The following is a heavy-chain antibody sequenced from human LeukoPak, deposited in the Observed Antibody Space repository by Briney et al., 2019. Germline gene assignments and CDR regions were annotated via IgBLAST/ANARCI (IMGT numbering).Heavy chain of an antibody. CDR1: GGTFSSYA. V-gene: IGHV1-2*06. J-gene: IGHJ4*02. CDR2: INPNSGGT. D-gene: IGHD3-3*01. CDR3: ARAREPYDFWSGYLSPLDY. Sequence: GASVKVSCKASGGTFSSYAISWVRQAPGQGLEWMGRINPNSGGTNYAQKFQGRVTMTRDTSISTAYMELSRLRSDDTAVYYCARAREPYDFWSGYLSPLDYWGQGTLVTVSS.